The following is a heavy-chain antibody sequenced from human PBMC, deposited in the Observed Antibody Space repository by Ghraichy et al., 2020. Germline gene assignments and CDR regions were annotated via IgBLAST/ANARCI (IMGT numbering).Heavy chain of an antibody. V-gene: IGHV3-23*01. CDR3: AISSTSWLGPTAYYYYGMDV. J-gene: IGHJ6*02. CDR1: GFTFSSYA. Sequence: LSLTCAASGFTFSSYAMSWVRQAPGKGLEWVSAISGSGGSTYYADSVKGRFTISRDNSKNTLYLQMNSLRAEDTAVYYCAISSTSWLGPTAYYYYGMDVWGQGTTVTVSS. CDR2: ISGSGGST. D-gene: IGHD2-2*01.